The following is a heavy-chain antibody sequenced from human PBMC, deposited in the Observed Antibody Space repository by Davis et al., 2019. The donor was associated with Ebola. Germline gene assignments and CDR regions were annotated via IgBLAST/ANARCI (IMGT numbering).Heavy chain of an antibody. CDR1: GYTFTGYY. J-gene: IGHJ4*02. CDR3: ARGRYNWNGELDY. D-gene: IGHD1-20*01. Sequence: ASVKVSCKASGYTFTGYYMHWVRQAPGQGLEWMGRNNPNSGGTNYAQKFQGRVTMTRDTSISTAYMELSRLRSDDTVVYYCARGRYNWNGELDYWGQGTLVTVSS. V-gene: IGHV1-2*05. CDR2: NNPNSGGT.